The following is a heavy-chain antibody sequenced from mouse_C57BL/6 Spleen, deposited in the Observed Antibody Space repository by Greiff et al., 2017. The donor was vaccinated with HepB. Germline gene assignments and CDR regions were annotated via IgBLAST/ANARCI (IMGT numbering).Heavy chain of an antibody. CDR2: IYPGSGNT. V-gene: IGHV1-76*01. CDR3: AREDYGNLWYFDY. D-gene: IGHD2-1*01. J-gene: IGHJ2*01. CDR1: GYTFTDYY. Sequence: VKLQESGAELVRPGASVKLSCKASGYTFTDYYINWVKQRPGQGLEWIARIYPGSGNTYYNEKFKGKATLTAEKSSSTAYMQLSSLTSEDSAVYFCAREDYGNLWYFDYWGQGTTLTVSS.